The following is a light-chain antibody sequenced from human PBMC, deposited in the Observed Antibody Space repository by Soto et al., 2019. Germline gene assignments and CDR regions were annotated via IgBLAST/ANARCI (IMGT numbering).Light chain of an antibody. J-gene: IGKJ3*01. CDR2: GAS. Sequence: EIVLTQSPGTLSLSPGERATLSCRASQSVSSTSLAWYQQKVGRAPRLLIYGASHRATDIPDRFSGSGSGTDFTLTINRLEPEDFEVYYCQQYVSSPFTCGPGTTVDVK. V-gene: IGKV3-20*01. CDR3: QQYVSSPFT. CDR1: QSVSSTS.